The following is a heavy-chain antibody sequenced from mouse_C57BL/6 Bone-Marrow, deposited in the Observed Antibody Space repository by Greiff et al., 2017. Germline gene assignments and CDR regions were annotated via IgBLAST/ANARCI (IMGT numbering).Heavy chain of an antibody. Sequence: EVQRVESGGGLVKPGGSLKLSCAASGFTFSSYAMSWVRQTPEKRLEWVATISDGGSYTYYPDNVKGRFTISRDNAKNNLYLQMSHLKSEDTAMYYCARDTLITTVVSSFDYWGQGTTLTVSS. CDR2: ISDGGSYT. CDR1: GFTFSSYA. V-gene: IGHV5-4*01. J-gene: IGHJ2*01. CDR3: ARDTLITTVVSSFDY. D-gene: IGHD1-1*01.